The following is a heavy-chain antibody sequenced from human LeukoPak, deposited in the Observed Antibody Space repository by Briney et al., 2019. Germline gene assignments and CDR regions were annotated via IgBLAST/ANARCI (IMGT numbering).Heavy chain of an antibody. J-gene: IGHJ4*02. CDR1: GGSISSGDYY. V-gene: IGHV4-30-4*08. Sequence: TLSLTCTVSGGSISSGDYYWSWIRQPPGKGLEWIGYIYYSGSTYYNPSLKSRVTISVDTSKNQFSLKLSSVTAADTAVYYCARTPRGEMQGGPHDYDFWSGSDYWGQGTLVTVSS. CDR3: ARTPRGEMQGGPHDYDFWSGSDY. D-gene: IGHD3-3*01. CDR2: IYYSGST.